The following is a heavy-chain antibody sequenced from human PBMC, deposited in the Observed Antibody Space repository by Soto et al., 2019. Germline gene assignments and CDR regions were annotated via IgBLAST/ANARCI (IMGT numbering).Heavy chain of an antibody. CDR2: INHSGST. V-gene: IGHV4-34*01. CDR3: ARHSSYNFDY. J-gene: IGHJ4*02. D-gene: IGHD2-2*02. Sequence: SETLSLTFRGYGWSFRGYYWGWVRQPPGKGLEWIGEINHSGSTNYNPSLKSRVTISVDTSKNQFSLKLSSVTAADTAVYYCARHSSYNFDYWGQGTLVTVSS. CDR1: GWSFRGYY.